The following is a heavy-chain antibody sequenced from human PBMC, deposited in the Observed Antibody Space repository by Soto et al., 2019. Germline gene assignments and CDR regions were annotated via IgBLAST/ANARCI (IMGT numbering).Heavy chain of an antibody. V-gene: IGHV3-33*01. D-gene: IGHD3-22*01. CDR2: IWYDGSNK. CDR1: GFTFSSYG. CDR3: ARSYDSSGALHY. J-gene: IGHJ4*02. Sequence: GGSLRLSCAASGFTFSSYGMHWVRQAPGKGLEWVAVIWYDGSNKYYADSVKGRFTISRDNSKNTLYLQMNSLRAEDTAVYYCARSYDSSGALHYWGQGTLVTVSS.